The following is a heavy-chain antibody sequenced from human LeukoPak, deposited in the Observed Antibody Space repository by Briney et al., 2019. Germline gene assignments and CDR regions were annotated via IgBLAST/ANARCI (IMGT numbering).Heavy chain of an antibody. J-gene: IGHJ4*02. V-gene: IGHV4-59*01. D-gene: IGHD1-7*01. CDR3: ARVGSITGTTYFDY. CDR1: GGSISSYY. CDR2: IYYSGST. Sequence: PSETLSLTCTVSGGSISSYYWSWLRQPPGKGLEWIGYIYYSGSTNYNPSLKSRVTISVDTSKNQFSLKLSSVTAADTAVYYCARVGSITGTTYFDYWGQGTLVTVSS.